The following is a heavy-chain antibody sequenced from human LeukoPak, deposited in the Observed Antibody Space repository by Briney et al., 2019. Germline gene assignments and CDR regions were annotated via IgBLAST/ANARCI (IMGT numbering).Heavy chain of an antibody. CDR2: ISNDGSNK. V-gene: IGHV3-30*18. Sequence: GRSLRLSCAASGFTFSFYGMHWVRQAPGKGLEWVAIISNDGSNKYYADSVKGRFTISRDNFRNTLYLEMNRLRAEDTAVYYCTKDRPSDSGYDWAFDYWGQGTLVTVSS. D-gene: IGHD5-12*01. J-gene: IGHJ4*02. CDR3: TKDRPSDSGYDWAFDY. CDR1: GFTFSFYG.